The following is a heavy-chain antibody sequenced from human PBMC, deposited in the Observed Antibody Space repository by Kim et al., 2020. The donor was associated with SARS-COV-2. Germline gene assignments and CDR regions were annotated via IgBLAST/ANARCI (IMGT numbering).Heavy chain of an antibody. CDR2: ST. V-gene: IGHV3-23*01. CDR3: ARGRGDY. J-gene: IGHJ4*02. Sequence: STTNTDAMKGGFTISRDNSKNTLYLQMTILRADDTAIYYCARGRGDYWGQGTLVTVSS.